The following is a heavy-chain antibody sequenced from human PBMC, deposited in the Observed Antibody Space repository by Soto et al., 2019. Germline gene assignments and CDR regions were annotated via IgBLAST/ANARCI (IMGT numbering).Heavy chain of an antibody. J-gene: IGHJ4*02. D-gene: IGHD5-18*01. CDR1: GFTFSSYA. Sequence: AGALRLSCAASGFTFSSYAMSWVRQAPGKGLEWVSAISGSGGSTYYADSVKGRFTISRDNSKNTLYLQMNSLRAEDTAVYYCAKVVRPAMVTVAYLDYWGQGTLVTVSS. CDR3: AKVVRPAMVTVAYLDY. CDR2: ISGSGGST. V-gene: IGHV3-23*01.